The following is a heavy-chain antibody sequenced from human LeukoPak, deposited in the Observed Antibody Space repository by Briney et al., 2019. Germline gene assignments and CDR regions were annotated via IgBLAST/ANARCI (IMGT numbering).Heavy chain of an antibody. V-gene: IGHV4-34*01. D-gene: IGHD6-19*01. Sequence: SETLSLTCAVYGGSFSGYYWSWIRQPPGKGLEWIGEINHSGSTNYNPSLKSRVTISVDTSKNQFSLKLTSVTAADTAVYYCAERGSGWYFHNWGQGTLVTVSS. CDR3: AERGSGWYFHN. CDR1: GGSFSGYY. CDR2: INHSGST. J-gene: IGHJ4*02.